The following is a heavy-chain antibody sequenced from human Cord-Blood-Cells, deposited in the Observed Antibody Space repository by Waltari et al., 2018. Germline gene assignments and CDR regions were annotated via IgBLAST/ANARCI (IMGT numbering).Heavy chain of an antibody. CDR2: INSDGSST. CDR3: ARANWGNDAFDI. Sequence: EVQLVESGGGLVQPGGSLRLSCAASGFTFSSYWMHWVRQAPGKGLVGVSRINSDGSSTSYADPGKGRFTISRDNAKNTLYLQMNSLRAEDMAVYYCARANWGNDAFDIWGQGTMVTVSS. J-gene: IGHJ3*02. CDR1: GFTFSSYW. D-gene: IGHD7-27*01. V-gene: IGHV3-74*01.